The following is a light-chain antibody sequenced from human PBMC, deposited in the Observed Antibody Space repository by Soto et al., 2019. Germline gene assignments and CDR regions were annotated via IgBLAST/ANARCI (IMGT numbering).Light chain of an antibody. CDR3: QQYNNWPWT. V-gene: IGKV1-39*01. CDR2: GAS. Sequence: DIQMTQSPSSLSASVGDRVTITCRASQSISSYLNWYQQKPGKAPKLLIYGASTWDSGIPSRFSGSGSGTEFTLTVSSLQSEDFAVYYCQQYNNWPWTFGQGTKVDIK. J-gene: IGKJ1*01. CDR1: QSISSY.